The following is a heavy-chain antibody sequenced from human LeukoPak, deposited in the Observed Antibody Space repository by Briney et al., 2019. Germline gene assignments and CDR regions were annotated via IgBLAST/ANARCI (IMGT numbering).Heavy chain of an antibody. J-gene: IGHJ6*02. D-gene: IGHD3-10*01. CDR2: ISSNGGST. CDR1: GFTFSSYA. V-gene: IGHV3-64*01. CDR3: ARYGTNYGSGSYNYGMDV. Sequence: PGGSLRLSCAASGFTFSSYAMHWVRQAPGKGLEYVSAISSNGGSTYYANSVKGRFTISRDNSKNTLYLQMGSLRAEDMAVYHCARYGTNYGSGSYNYGMDVWGQGTTVTVSS.